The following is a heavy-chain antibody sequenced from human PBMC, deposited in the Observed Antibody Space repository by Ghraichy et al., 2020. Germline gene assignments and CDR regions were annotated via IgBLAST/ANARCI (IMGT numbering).Heavy chain of an antibody. J-gene: IGHJ4*02. CDR3: SRGVGVSAAD. CDR1: GITFSSYP. Sequence: GGSLRLSCAASGITFSSYPMNWVRQAPGKGLEWIAFITPSGGFTYYADSVKGRLTISRDNAKDSLYLQMDSLRADDTAVYYCSRGVGVSAADWGQGTLVTVSS. V-gene: IGHV3-21*01. CDR2: ITPSGGFT. D-gene: IGHD1-26*01.